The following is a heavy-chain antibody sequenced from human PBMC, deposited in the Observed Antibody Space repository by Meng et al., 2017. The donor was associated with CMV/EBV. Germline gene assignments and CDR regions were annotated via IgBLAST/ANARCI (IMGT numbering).Heavy chain of an antibody. V-gene: IGHV3-7*02. CDR2: IKNDGSER. Sequence: YLVEFGGGFVQPGGSLRLSCAASGLPISNYWMSWVRQAPGKGLEWVANIKNDGSERYYVDSVKGRFSISRDNADNSLYLQMNNLRAEDTAVYYCRLGHYSQDWGQGTLVTVSS. D-gene: IGHD4-17*01. CDR3: RLGHYSQD. CDR1: GLPISNYW. J-gene: IGHJ4*02.